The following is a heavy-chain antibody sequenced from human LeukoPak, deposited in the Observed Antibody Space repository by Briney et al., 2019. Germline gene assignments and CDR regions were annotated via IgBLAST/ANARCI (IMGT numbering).Heavy chain of an antibody. CDR1: GFTFSSYW. J-gene: IGHJ4*02. V-gene: IGHV3-74*01. D-gene: IGHD2-21*01. Sequence: GGSLRLSCAASGFTFSSYWMHWVRQAPGKGLVWVSRINSDGSITSYADSVKGRFTISRDNSKNTLYLQMNSLRAEDAAVYFCAKAPVTSCRGAYCYPFDSWGQGTLVTVSS. CDR3: AKAPVTSCRGAYCYPFDS. CDR2: INSDGSIT.